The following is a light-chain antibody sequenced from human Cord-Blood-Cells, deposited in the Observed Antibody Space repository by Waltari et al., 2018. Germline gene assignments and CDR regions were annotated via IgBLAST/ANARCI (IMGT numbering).Light chain of an antibody. CDR2: DVS. CDR1: SSDAGGYNY. CDR3: CSYAGSYTYV. Sequence: QSALTQPRSVSGPPGQSVTISCTGTSSDAGGYNYVSWYQQHPGKAPKLMIYDVSKRPSGVPDRFSGSKSGNTASLTISGLQAEDEADYYCCSYAGSYTYVFGTGTKVTVL. V-gene: IGLV2-11*01. J-gene: IGLJ1*01.